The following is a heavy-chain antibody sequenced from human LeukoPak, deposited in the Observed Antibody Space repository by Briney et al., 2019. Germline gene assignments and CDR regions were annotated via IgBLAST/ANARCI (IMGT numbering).Heavy chain of an antibody. CDR2: ISSSSTYI. CDR1: GFTFSSYN. CDR3: ARVPAYYDILTGYYY. V-gene: IGHV3-21*01. Sequence: GGSLRLSCAASGFTFSSYNMNWVRQAPGKGLEWVSSISSSSTYIYYTDSVKGRFTISRDNAKNSLYLQMNSLRAEDTAVYYCARVPAYYDILTGYYYWGQGALVTVSS. D-gene: IGHD3-9*01. J-gene: IGHJ4*02.